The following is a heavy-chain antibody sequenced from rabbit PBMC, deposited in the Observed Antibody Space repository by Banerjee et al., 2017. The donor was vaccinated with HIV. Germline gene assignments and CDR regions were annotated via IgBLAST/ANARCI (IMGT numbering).Heavy chain of an antibody. J-gene: IGHJ4*01. CDR3: ASASSSGYYGYYFNL. CDR1: GFDFSYYY. CDR2: IDPVFGST. V-gene: IGHV1S7*01. D-gene: IGHD1-1*01. Sequence: QSLEESGGGLVQPGGSLKLSCKASGFDFSYYYMSWVRQAPGKGLEWIGYIDPVFGSTYYASWVNGRFTISSDNAQNTVDLQMNSLTAADTATYFCASASSSGYYGYYFNLWGPGTLVTVS.